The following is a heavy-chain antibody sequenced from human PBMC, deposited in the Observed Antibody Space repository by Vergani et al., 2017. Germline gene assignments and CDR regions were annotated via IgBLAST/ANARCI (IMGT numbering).Heavy chain of an antibody. J-gene: IGHJ5*02. CDR2: IYYSGST. D-gene: IGHD2-21*02. CDR1: GGSISSSSYY. V-gene: IGHV4-39*01. Sequence: QLQLQESGPGLVKPSETLSLTCTVSGGSISSSSYYWGWIRQPPGKGLEWIGSIYYSGSTYYNPSLKSRVTISVDTSKNQFSLKLSSVTAADTAVYYCASAYGDFGPLFDPWGQGTLVTVSS. CDR3: ASAYGDFGPLFDP.